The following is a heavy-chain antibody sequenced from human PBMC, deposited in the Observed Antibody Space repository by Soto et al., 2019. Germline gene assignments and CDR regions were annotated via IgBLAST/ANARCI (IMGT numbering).Heavy chain of an antibody. V-gene: IGHV4-39*01. Sequence: PAETLSLTCTVSGGSTNSRSDYFFCIREPPWKGLEWIGSVYYSGSTYDNPSLQSRVTISVDTSRNQFSLKLISVTAADTAVYFCARQPRGPGYGERGLYFDYWGQGTLVTVSS. CDR1: GGSTNSRSDY. D-gene: IGHD3-16*01. CDR2: VYYSGST. J-gene: IGHJ4*02. CDR3: ARQPRGPGYGERGLYFDY.